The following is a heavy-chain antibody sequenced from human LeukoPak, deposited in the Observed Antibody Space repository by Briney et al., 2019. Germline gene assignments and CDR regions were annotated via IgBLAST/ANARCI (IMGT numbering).Heavy chain of an antibody. J-gene: IGHJ4*02. CDR1: GFTFSSYS. CDR3: AREASTMVRGVVLDY. V-gene: IGHV3-21*01. D-gene: IGHD3-10*01. CDR2: ISSSSSYI. Sequence: GGSLRLSYAASGFTFSSYSMNWVRQAPGKGLEWVSSISSSSSYIYYADSVKGRFTISRDNAKNSLYLQMNCLRAEDTAVYYCAREASTMVRGVVLDYWGQGTLVTVSS.